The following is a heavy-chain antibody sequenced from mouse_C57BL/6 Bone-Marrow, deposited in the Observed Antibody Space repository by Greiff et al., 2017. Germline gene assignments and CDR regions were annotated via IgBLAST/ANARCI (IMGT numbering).Heavy chain of an antibody. Sequence: QVQLQQPGAELVKPGASVKLSCKASGYTFTSYWMHWVKQRPGQGLEWIGMIHPNSGSTNYNEKFKSKATLTVDKSSSTAYMQLSSLTSEDSAVYYCARDEDYYGDYYAMDYWGQGTSVTVSS. CDR3: ARDEDYYGDYYAMDY. J-gene: IGHJ4*01. V-gene: IGHV1-64*01. D-gene: IGHD1-2*01. CDR2: IHPNSGST. CDR1: GYTFTSYW.